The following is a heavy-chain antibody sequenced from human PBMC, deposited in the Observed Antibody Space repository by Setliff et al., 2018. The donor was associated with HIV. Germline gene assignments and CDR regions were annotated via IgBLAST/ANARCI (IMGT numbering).Heavy chain of an antibody. J-gene: IGHJ4*02. V-gene: IGHV4-61*09. CDR3: ARGQDSSGYFGIDY. CDR2: IYTSGSA. Sequence: PSETLSLTCTVSGGSISSGSFFWSWLRQPAGKALEWIGHIYTSGSANYNPSLKSRVTISVDTSKNQFSLRLSSVTAAATAVYYCARGQDSSGYFGIDYWGQGTLVTVSS. D-gene: IGHD3-22*01. CDR1: GGSISSGSFF.